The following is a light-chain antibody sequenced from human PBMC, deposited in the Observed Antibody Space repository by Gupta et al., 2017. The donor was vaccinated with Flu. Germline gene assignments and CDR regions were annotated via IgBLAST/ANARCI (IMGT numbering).Light chain of an antibody. V-gene: IGLV1-40*01. J-gene: IGLJ2*01. CDR1: SSNIGAGYD. CDR2: GNS. Sequence: QSVLTQPPSVSRAPVQRVTISCTGSSSNIGAGYDVHWYQQLPGTAPKLLIYGNSNRPSGVPDRFSGSKSGTSASLAITGLQAEDEADYYCQSYDSSLSGHVVFGGGTKLTVL. CDR3: QSYDSSLSGHVV.